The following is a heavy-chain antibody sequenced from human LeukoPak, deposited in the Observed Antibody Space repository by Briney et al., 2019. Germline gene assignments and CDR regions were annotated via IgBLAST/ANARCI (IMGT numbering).Heavy chain of an antibody. CDR1: GFXFSSYG. CDR3: ARDGSFWRGYPYYFDY. CDR2: IWYDGSNK. Sequence: PGGSLRLSCAASGFXFSSYGIHWVRQAPGKGLEWVAIIWYDGSNKYYADSVKGRFTISRDNSKNTLYLQVNSLRAEDTAVYYCARDGSFWRGYPYYFDYWGQGTLVTASS. D-gene: IGHD3-3*01. J-gene: IGHJ4*02. V-gene: IGHV3-33*01.